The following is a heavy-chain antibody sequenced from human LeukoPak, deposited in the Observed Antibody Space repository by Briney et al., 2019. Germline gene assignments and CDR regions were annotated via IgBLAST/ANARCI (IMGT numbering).Heavy chain of an antibody. D-gene: IGHD3-9*01. CDR1: GGTFSSYA. CDR2: IIPIFGTA. Sequence: VASVKVSCKASGGTFSSYAISWVRQAPGQWLEWMGGIIPIFGTANYAQKFQGRVTITTDESTRTAYMELSSLRSEDTAVYYCARAGLTGQPLYFDYWGQGTLVTVSS. V-gene: IGHV1-69*05. J-gene: IGHJ4*02. CDR3: ARAGLTGQPLYFDY.